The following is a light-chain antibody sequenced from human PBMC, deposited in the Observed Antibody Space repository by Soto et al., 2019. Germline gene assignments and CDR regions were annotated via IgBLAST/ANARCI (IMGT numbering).Light chain of an antibody. J-gene: IGKJ2*01. CDR3: QHYGSSMYT. CDR1: QSVTSSY. V-gene: IGKV3-20*01. CDR2: AAS. Sequence: EIAVTQSPGTLFLSPGERAILSCRASQSVTSSYLASYQQKPGQATRLLIHAASSRATGIPDRFGGRGSGTDFTLAMSRLERADFAVYYCQHYGSSMYTCGQGTKLEIK.